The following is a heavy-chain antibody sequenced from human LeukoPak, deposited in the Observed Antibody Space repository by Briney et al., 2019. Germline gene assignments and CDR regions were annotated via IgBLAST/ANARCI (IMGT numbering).Heavy chain of an antibody. V-gene: IGHV1-18*01. CDR1: GYTFSSYG. J-gene: IGHJ4*02. Sequence: ASVKVSCKASGYTFSSYGIIWVRQAPGQGLQWMGWVSPFNGNTDYAPKLQGRVTMTTDTSTATAYMELRSLTSDDTAVYYCARRGGSYSHSDFWGQGTLVTVSS. CDR3: ARRGGSYSHSDF. D-gene: IGHD1-26*01. CDR2: VSPFNGNT.